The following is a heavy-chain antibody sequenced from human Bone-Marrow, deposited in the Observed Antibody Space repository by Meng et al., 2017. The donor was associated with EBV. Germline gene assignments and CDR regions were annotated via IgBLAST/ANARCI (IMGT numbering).Heavy chain of an antibody. D-gene: IGHD4-17*01. CDR1: GGSFSGYY. CDR2: INHSGST. V-gene: IGHV4-34*01. J-gene: IGHJ4*02. Sequence: VQLQQWGAGVLRPWEHLSLTCAVYGGSFSGYYWNWIRQPPGKGLEWIGEINHSGSTDYNPSLKSRVTISVDTSKNQFYLKLSSVTAADTAVYYCARSAGYGDSYWGQGTLVNVSS. CDR3: ARSAGYGDSY.